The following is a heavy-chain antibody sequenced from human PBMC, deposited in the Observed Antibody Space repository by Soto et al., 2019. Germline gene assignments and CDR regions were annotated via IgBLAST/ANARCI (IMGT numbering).Heavy chain of an antibody. D-gene: IGHD3-10*01. J-gene: IGHJ6*02. V-gene: IGHV1-18*04. CDR3: ARLMVRGVMRHYYGMDV. CDR1: GYTFTSYG. Sequence: ASVKVSCKASGYTFTSYGISGVRQAPGQGLEWMGWISAYNGNTNYAQKLQGRVTMTTDTSTSTAYMELRSLRSDDTAVYYCARLMVRGVMRHYYGMDVWGQGTTVTVSS. CDR2: ISAYNGNT.